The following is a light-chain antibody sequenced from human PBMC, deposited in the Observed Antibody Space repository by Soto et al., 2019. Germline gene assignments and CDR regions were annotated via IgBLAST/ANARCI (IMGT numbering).Light chain of an antibody. CDR3: QQSFDTPGT. Sequence: DLQMTQSPSFLSASVGDRLTITCRASQTISKYLNWYQQKPGNAPKLLIYAATNLQSGVPSRFSGSGSGTDFTLTISSLQPEDVATYYCQQSFDTPGTFGLGTKLEI. V-gene: IGKV1-39*01. J-gene: IGKJ2*02. CDR1: QTISKY. CDR2: AAT.